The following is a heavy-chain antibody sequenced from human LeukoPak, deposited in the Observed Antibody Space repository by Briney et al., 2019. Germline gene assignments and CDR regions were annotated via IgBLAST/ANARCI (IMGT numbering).Heavy chain of an antibody. CDR3: ARGPGYDYVWGSYRYAPFDY. Sequence: SETLSLTCTVSGGSISSYYWSWIRQPPGKGLEWIGYIYYSGGTNYNPSLKSRVTISVDTSKNQFSLKLSSVTAADTAVYYCARGPGYDYVWGSYRYAPFDYWGQGTLVTVSS. D-gene: IGHD3-16*02. CDR1: GGSISSYY. CDR2: IYYSGGT. V-gene: IGHV4-59*01. J-gene: IGHJ4*02.